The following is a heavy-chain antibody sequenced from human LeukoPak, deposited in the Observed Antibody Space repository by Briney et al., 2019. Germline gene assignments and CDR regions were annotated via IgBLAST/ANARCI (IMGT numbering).Heavy chain of an antibody. J-gene: IGHJ4*02. Sequence: GGSLRLSCAASGFTFSSYWMTWVRQAPGKGLEGVANIRQDGGVKYYMDSAKGRFTLSRDNAKSSLYLQMNSLRVEDTAMYFCARGPAGYNWGQGTLVTVSS. CDR1: GFTFSSYW. V-gene: IGHV3-7*03. CDR2: IRQDGGVK. CDR3: ARGPAGYN. D-gene: IGHD1-1*01.